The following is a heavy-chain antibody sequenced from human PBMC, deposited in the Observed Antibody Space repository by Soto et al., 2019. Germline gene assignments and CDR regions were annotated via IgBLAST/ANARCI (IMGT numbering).Heavy chain of an antibody. CDR2: INSDGSST. Sequence: GKSLRLSCAASGFTFSSCWMHWVRQAPGKGLVWVSRINSDGSSTSYADSVKGRFTISRDNAKNTLYLQMNSLRAEDTAVYYCARDGQVVTIFGVVIIRFDPWGQGTLVTVSS. CDR3: ARDGQVVTIFGVVIIRFDP. D-gene: IGHD3-3*01. CDR1: GFTFSSCW. J-gene: IGHJ5*02. V-gene: IGHV3-74*01.